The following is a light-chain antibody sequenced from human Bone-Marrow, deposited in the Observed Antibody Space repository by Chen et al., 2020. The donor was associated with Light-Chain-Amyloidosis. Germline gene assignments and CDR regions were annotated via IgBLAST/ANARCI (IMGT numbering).Light chain of an antibody. CDR2: DYR. CDR3: QVWDRSSDRPV. V-gene: IGLV3-21*02. J-gene: IGLJ3*02. Sequence: SYVLTQPSSVSVAPGQTATIACGGNNIGSTSVHWYQQTPGPAPLLVVYDYRDRPSGIPERLEGSNSGNTATLNISRVEAGDEADYYCQVWDRSSDRPVFGGGTKLTVL. CDR1: NIGSTS.